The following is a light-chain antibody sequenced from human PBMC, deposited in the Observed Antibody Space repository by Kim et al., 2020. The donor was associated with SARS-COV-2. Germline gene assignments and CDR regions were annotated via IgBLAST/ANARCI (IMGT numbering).Light chain of an antibody. J-gene: IGKJ5*01. V-gene: IGKV1-33*01. CDR2: DAS. CDR1: QDISNY. Sequence: DIQMTQSPSSLSASEGDRVTITCQASQDISNYLNWYQQKPGKAPKLLIYDASSLEKGVPSRFSGSGSGTDFTFTISSLQPEDIATYYCQQYDNFPITFGQGTRLEIK. CDR3: QQYDNFPIT.